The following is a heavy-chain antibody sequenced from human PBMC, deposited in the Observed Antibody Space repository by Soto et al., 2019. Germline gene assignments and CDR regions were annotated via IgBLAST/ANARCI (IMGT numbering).Heavy chain of an antibody. CDR2: ISGSGGTT. V-gene: IGHV3-23*01. Sequence: EVELLESGGGLVQPGGSLRLSCAASGFTFSFYAMTWGRQAPGEGLEWVSGISGSGGTTYYADSVKGRFTISSDNSKNTLYLHMNSLRAADTALDYCAKPTHWSCCSCDVDYWGQGTLVTVSS. CDR1: GFTFSFYA. J-gene: IGHJ4*02. D-gene: IGHD2-15*01. CDR3: AKPTHWSCCSCDVDY.